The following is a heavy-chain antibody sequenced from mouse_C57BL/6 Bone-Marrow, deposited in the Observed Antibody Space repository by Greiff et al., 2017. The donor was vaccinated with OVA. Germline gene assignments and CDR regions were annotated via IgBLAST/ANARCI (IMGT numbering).Heavy chain of an antibody. V-gene: IGHV1-82*01. CDR1: GYAFSSSW. J-gene: IGHJ4*01. Sequence: VQLKQSGPELVKPGASVKISCKASGYAFSSSWMNWVKQRPGKGLEWIGRIYPGDGDTNYNGKFKGKATLTADKSSSTAYMQLSSLTSEDSAVYFCARSHYYDAMDYWGQGTSVTVSS. D-gene: IGHD1-2*01. CDR2: IYPGDGDT. CDR3: ARSHYYDAMDY.